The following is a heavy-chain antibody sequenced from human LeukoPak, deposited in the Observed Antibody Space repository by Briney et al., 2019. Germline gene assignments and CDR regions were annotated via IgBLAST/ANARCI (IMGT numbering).Heavy chain of an antibody. D-gene: IGHD3-22*01. CDR3: ARAYYDSSGYLRRDAFDI. V-gene: IGHV1-18*01. CDR2: ISAYNGNT. Sequence: EASVKVSCKASGYTFTNYAISWVRQAPGQGLEWMGWISAYNGNTKYTQKFQGRVTMTRDTSTSTAYMELRSLRSDDTAVYYCARAYYDSSGYLRRDAFDIWGQGTMVTVSS. J-gene: IGHJ3*02. CDR1: GYTFTNYA.